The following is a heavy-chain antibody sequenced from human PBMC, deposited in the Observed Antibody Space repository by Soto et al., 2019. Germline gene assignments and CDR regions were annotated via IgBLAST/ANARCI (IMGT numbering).Heavy chain of an antibody. CDR2: IIPIFGTA. J-gene: IGHJ6*02. V-gene: IGHV1-69*13. D-gene: IGHD3-16*01. CDR1: GGTLSSYA. CDR3: ARGGGGGPSVFDADYYYGISV. Sequence: SVKLACKASGGTLSSYAISWVRQAPGQGLEWMGGIIPIFGTANYAQKFQGRVTITADESTSTAYLELSSLRSEDTAVYYCARGGGGGPSVFDADYYYGISVCGQRTTVTGSS.